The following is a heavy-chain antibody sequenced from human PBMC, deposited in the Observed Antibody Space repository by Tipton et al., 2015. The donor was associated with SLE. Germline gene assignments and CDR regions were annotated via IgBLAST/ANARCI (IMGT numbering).Heavy chain of an antibody. D-gene: IGHD4-17*01. V-gene: IGHV3-21*03. Sequence: SLRLSCAASGFTVSSNYMSWVRQAPGKGLEWVSSISSSSSYIYYADSVKGRFTISRDNAKNSLYLQMNSLRAEDTAVYYCVRFSYGDYALDYWGQGTLVTVSS. J-gene: IGHJ4*02. CDR1: GFTVSSNY. CDR3: VRFSYGDYALDY. CDR2: ISSSSSYI.